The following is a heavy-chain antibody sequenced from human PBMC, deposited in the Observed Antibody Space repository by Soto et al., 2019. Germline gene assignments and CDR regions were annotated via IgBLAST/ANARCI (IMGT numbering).Heavy chain of an antibody. CDR2: IWYDGSNK. CDR1: GFTFSTYG. Sequence: QVQLVESGGGVVQPGRSLRISCAASGFTFSTYGMHWVRQAPGKGLEWVAVIWYDGSNKYYADSVTGRFTISRDNSKSTLYLQMNSLRAEDTAVYYCARDRLLGNSFDYWGQGSLVTVSS. D-gene: IGHD1-26*01. CDR3: ARDRLLGNSFDY. J-gene: IGHJ4*02. V-gene: IGHV3-33*01.